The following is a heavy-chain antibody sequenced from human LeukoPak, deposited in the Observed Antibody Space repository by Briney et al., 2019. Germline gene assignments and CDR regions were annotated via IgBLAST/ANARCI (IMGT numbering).Heavy chain of an antibody. CDR1: GFTFSTYA. J-gene: IGHJ4*02. CDR2: ISGSGGST. V-gene: IGHV3-23*01. Sequence: GGSLRLSCAASGFTFSTYAMAWVRQAPGKGLEWVSAISGSGGSTYYADSVKGRFTISRDNSRNALYLQMNSLRVEDTAVYYCAKQYYNFWSGWVNWGQGTLVTVSS. D-gene: IGHD3-3*01. CDR3: AKQYYNFWSGWVN.